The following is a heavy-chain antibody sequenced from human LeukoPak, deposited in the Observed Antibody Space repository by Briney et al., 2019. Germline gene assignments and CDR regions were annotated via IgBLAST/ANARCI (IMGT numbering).Heavy chain of an antibody. CDR1: GFTVSSNY. D-gene: IGHD3-22*01. J-gene: IGHJ4*02. V-gene: IGHV3-53*01. Sequence: GGSLRLSCAASGFTVSSNYMSWVRQAPGKGLEWVSVIYSGGSTYYADSVKGRFTISRDNSKNTLYLQMNSLRAEDTAVYYCARGKRISMIVRGGLVPQNDYWGQGTLVTVSS. CDR2: IYSGGST. CDR3: ARGKRISMIVRGGLVPQNDY.